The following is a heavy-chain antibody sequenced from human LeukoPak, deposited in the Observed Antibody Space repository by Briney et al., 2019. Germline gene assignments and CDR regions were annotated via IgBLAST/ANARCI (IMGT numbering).Heavy chain of an antibody. CDR2: IYHSGST. V-gene: IGHV4-4*02. Sequence: PSETLSLTCAVSGGSISSSNWWSWVRQPPGKGLEWIGEIYHSGSTNYNPSLKSRVTISVDKSKNQFSLNLSSVTAADTAVYYCARAGRCNGNTCSPDYWGQGTLVTVSS. CDR1: GGSISSSNW. CDR3: ARAGRCNGNTCSPDY. D-gene: IGHD2-2*01. J-gene: IGHJ4*02.